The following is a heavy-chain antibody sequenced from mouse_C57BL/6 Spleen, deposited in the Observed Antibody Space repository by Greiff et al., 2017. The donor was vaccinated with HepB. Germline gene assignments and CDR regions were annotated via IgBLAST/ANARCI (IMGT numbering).Heavy chain of an antibody. J-gene: IGHJ4*01. V-gene: IGHV1-74*01. CDR3: AITAVVSYAMDY. CDR2: IHPSDSDT. CDR1: GYTFTSYW. D-gene: IGHD1-1*01. Sequence: QVQLQQPGAELVKPGASVKVSCKASGYTFTSYWMHWVTQRPGQGLEWIGRIHPSDSDTNYNQKFKGKATLTVDKSSSTAYMQRSSLTSEDSAVYYCAITAVVSYAMDYWGQGTSVTVSS.